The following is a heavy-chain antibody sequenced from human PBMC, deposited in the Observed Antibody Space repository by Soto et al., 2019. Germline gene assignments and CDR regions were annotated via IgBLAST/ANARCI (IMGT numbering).Heavy chain of an antibody. V-gene: IGHV2-5*02. CDR1: GFSLRSTGEG. Sequence: QITLNESGPTLVKPTQTLTLTCTFSGFSLRSTGEGVGWIRQPPGKALEWLALIYWDDDKRYSPSLRSRLTITKDTSKNQVVLTMTKMNPADTGIYYCAQWGRAFDIWGQGTMVTVSS. J-gene: IGHJ3*02. CDR2: IYWDDDK. D-gene: IGHD3-16*01. CDR3: AQWGRAFDI.